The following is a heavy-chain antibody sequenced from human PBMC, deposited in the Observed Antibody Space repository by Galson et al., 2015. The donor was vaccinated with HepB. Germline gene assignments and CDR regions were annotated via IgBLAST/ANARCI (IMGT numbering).Heavy chain of an antibody. CDR3: ARVSGFEYLSWYFDY. V-gene: IGHV3-11*01. CDR2: ISSSGSTI. Sequence: SLRLSCAASGFTFSDYYMSWIRQAPGKGLEWVSYISSSGSTIYYADTVKGRFTISRDNAKNSLYLQMNSLRAEDTAVYYCARVSGFEYLSWYFDYWGQGTLVTVSS. D-gene: IGHD3-10*01. J-gene: IGHJ4*02. CDR1: GFTFSDYY.